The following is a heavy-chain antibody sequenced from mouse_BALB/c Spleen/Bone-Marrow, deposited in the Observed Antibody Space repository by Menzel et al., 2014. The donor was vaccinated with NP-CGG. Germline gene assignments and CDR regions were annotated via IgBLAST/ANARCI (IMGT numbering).Heavy chain of an antibody. CDR2: IYPGDGDT. Sequence: QVQLKQSGAELVRPGSSVKISCKASGYAFSSYWMNWVKQRPGQGLEWIGQIYPGDGDTNYNGKFKGKATLTADKSSSTAYMQLSSLTSEDSAVYFCARSQGGHWYFNGGGAGTTVTVSS. J-gene: IGHJ1*01. D-gene: IGHD3-3*01. CDR3: ARSQGGHWYFNG. V-gene: IGHV1-80*01. CDR1: GYAFSSYW.